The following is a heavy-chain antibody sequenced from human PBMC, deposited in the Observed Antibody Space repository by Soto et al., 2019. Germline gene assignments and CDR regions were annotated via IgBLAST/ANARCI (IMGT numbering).Heavy chain of an antibody. CDR3: ASLYGDYVSY. Sequence: KTSETLSLTCTVSGGSISSSSYYWGWIRQPPGKGLEWIGSIYYSGSTYYNPSLKSRVTISVDTSKNQFSLKLSSVTAADTAVYYCASLYGDYVSYWGQGTLVTVS. J-gene: IGHJ4*02. V-gene: IGHV4-39*01. D-gene: IGHD4-17*01. CDR1: GGSISSSSYY. CDR2: IYYSGST.